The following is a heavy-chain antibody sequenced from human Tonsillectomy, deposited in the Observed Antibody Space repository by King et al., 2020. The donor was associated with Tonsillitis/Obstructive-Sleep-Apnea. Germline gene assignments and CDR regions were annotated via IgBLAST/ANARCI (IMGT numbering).Heavy chain of an antibody. CDR3: ARDPGIVTTDYYMDV. V-gene: IGHV3-48*02. CDR1: GFTFTSYS. D-gene: IGHD5-12*01. Sequence: VQLVESGGGLVQPGGSLRLSCAASGFTFTSYSMNWVRQAPGKGLEWVSYISSSSNTIYYADSVKGRFTISSDNAKNSLYLQMNSLRDKDTAVYYCARDPGIVTTDYYMDVWGKGTTVTASS. J-gene: IGHJ6*03. CDR2: ISSSSNTI.